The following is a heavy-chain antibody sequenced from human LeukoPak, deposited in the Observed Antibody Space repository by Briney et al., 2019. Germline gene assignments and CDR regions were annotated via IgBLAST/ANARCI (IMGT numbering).Heavy chain of an antibody. CDR2: ISYDGSNT. D-gene: IGHD3-10*01. V-gene: IGHV3-30*03. CDR3: ARDKEEMIRAPYAFGI. Sequence: GGSLRLSCAASGFTFSSYAMHWVRQAPGKGLEWVGVISYDGSNTYYVDSVKGRFTISRDNSKNTVYLQMNSLRAEDTAVYYCARDKEEMIRAPYAFGIWGQGTMVTVSS. CDR1: GFTFSSYA. J-gene: IGHJ3*02.